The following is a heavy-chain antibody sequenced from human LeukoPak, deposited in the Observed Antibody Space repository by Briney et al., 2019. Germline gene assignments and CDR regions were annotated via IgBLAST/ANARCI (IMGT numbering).Heavy chain of an antibody. CDR2: MYLSGTT. D-gene: IGHD3-22*01. J-gene: IGHJ4*02. CDR3: AGLVGRYSSGLYYYYFDY. CDR1: GDSINSLDL. V-gene: IGHV4-4*02. Sequence: SETLSLACTVSGDSINSLDLWSWVRQPPGKGLEWIGEMYLSGTTHSNPSVKSRVTISIDKSKNQFFLDLSSVTAADTAVYYCAGLVGRYSSGLYYYYFDYWGQGTLVTVSS.